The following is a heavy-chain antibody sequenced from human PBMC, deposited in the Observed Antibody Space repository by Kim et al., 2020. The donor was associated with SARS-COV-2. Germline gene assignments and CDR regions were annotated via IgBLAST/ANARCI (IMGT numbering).Heavy chain of an antibody. Sequence: SETLSLTCTVSGGSISSSSYYWGWIRQPPGKGLEWIGSIYYSGNTYYNPSLKSRVTISVDTSKNQFSLKLSSVTAADTAVYYCARDSPPGSIVVYWGQGT. CDR1: GGSISSSSYY. CDR2: IYYSGNT. J-gene: IGHJ4*02. V-gene: IGHV4-39*07. D-gene: IGHD3-22*01. CDR3: ARDSPPGSIVVY.